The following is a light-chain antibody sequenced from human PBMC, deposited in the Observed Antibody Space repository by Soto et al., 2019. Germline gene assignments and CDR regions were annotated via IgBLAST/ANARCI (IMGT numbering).Light chain of an antibody. V-gene: IGLV1-47*01. CDR1: SSNIGRNY. CDR2: RNN. J-gene: IGLJ3*02. Sequence: QLVLTQPPSASGTPGQRVTISCSGSSSNIGRNYVYWYQQLPGTAPKLLISRNNQRPSGVPDRFSGSKSGTSASLAISGLRSDDEADYHCAAWDASLSAWVFGGGTKLTVL. CDR3: AAWDASLSAWV.